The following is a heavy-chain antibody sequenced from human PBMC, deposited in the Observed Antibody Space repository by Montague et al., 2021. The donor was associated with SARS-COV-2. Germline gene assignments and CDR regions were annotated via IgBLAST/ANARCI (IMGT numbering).Heavy chain of an antibody. CDR3: ARAGNLDYRLSPQSKSQLYYYIDV. CDR2: ISTTSRYI. D-gene: IGHD4-11*01. J-gene: IGHJ6*03. V-gene: IGHV3-21*01. Sequence: SLRLSCSGSGFSFSSYSMNWVRQAPGKGLEWVSSISTTSRYIYYADSVKGRFTASRDNVKTSLSLQMNSLRADDTAIYYCARAGNLDYRLSPQSKSQLYYYIDVWGKGTTVTVSS. CDR1: GFSFSSYS.